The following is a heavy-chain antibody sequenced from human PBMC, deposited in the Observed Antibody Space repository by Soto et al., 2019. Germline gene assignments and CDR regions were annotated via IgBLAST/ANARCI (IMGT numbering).Heavy chain of an antibody. J-gene: IGHJ4*02. D-gene: IGHD5-18*01. Sequence: ESGPTLVNPQQTLTLNHNFSWFSLRHTRICVKWIRPPAGKALEWLVCIDWDDDKYYSTSLKTRLTISKDTSKNQVVLTMTNMDPVDIATYYCARIRTTAMSDFDYWGQGTLVTVSS. V-gene: IGHV2-70*11. CDR2: IDWDDDK. CDR1: WFSLRHTRIC. CDR3: ARIRTTAMSDFDY.